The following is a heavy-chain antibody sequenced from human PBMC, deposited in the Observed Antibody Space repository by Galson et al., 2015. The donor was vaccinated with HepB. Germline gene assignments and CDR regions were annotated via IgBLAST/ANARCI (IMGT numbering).Heavy chain of an antibody. CDR1: GFTFSNAW. CDR3: TWHTPGFDDWTMDY. D-gene: IGHD4/OR15-4a*01. Sequence: SLRLSCAASGFTFSNAWMNWVRQAPGKGLEWVGRIKSKTDGGTTDYAAPVKGRFTISRDDSKNTLYLQMNSLKTEDTAVYYCTWHTPGFDDWTMDYWGQGTLVTVSS. J-gene: IGHJ4*02. CDR2: IKSKTDGGTT. V-gene: IGHV3-15*07.